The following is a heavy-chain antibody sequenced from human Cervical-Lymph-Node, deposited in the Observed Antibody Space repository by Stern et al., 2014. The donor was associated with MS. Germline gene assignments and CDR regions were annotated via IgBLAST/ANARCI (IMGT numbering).Heavy chain of an antibody. Sequence: VQLVQSGAEVKKPGESLRISCQGSGYGFSTYWIAWVRQTPGKGLEWMGNIYPGDPDTRYNPSFQGQVTISADKSITTAYLQLSSLKASDSAIYYCARHGGANWNHEAHNWFDPWGQGTLVTVSS. J-gene: IGHJ5*02. CDR2: IYPGDPDT. CDR1: GYGFSTYW. D-gene: IGHD1-14*01. V-gene: IGHV5-51*01. CDR3: ARHGGANWNHEAHNWFDP.